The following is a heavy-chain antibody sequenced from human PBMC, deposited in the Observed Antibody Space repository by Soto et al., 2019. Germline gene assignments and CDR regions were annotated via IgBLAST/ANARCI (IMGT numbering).Heavy chain of an antibody. Sequence: ASVKVSCKASGYIFTAYSMHWVRQAPGQGLEWMGVVDPSGGSTNYAQKFQGRITMTRDTSTSTVYMDLSSLTSEDTAVYYCAREENCSDGICYSEYFQRWGQGTLVTVSS. CDR3: AREENCSDGICYSEYFQR. J-gene: IGHJ1*01. CDR2: VDPSGGST. V-gene: IGHV1-46*01. D-gene: IGHD2-15*01. CDR1: GYIFTAYS.